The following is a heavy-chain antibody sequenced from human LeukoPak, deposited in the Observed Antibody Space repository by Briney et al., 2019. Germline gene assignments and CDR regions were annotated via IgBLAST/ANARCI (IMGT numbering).Heavy chain of an antibody. D-gene: IGHD4-17*01. J-gene: IGHJ6*03. V-gene: IGHV1-2*02. CDR3: ARVATVNYYYYYYMDV. CDR2: INPNSGGT. CDR1: GCTFTGYC. Sequence: ASVKVSCKASGCTFTGYCMHWVRQAPGQGLEWMGWINPNSGGTNYAQKFQGRVTMTRDTSISTAYMELSRLRSDDTAVYYCARVATVNYYYYYYMDVWGKGTTVTVSS.